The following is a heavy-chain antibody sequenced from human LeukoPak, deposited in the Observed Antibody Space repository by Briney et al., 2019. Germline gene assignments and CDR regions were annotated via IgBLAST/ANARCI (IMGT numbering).Heavy chain of an antibody. Sequence: PGGSLRLSCAASGFTFSNAWMSWVRQAPGKGVEWVGRIKSKTDGGTTDYAAPVKGRFTISRDDSKNTLYLQMNSLKTEDTAVYYCTTAPGTLRYDYVWGSYRPHAGLQYYYYYYMDVWGKGTTVTISS. V-gene: IGHV3-15*01. J-gene: IGHJ6*03. D-gene: IGHD3-16*02. CDR2: IKSKTDGGTT. CDR1: GFTFSNAW. CDR3: TTAPGTLRYDYVWGSYRPHAGLQYYYYYYMDV.